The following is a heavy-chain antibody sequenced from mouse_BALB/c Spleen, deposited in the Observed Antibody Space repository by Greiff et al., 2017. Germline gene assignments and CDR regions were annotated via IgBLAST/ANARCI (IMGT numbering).Heavy chain of an antibody. V-gene: IGHV3-8*02. Sequence: EVQLQQSGPSLVKPSQTLSLTCSVTGDSITSGYWNWIRKFPGNKLEYMGYISYSGSTYYNPSLKSRISITRDTSKNQYYLQLNSVTTEDTATYYCARRGYGSISWFAYWGQGTLVTVSA. CDR1: GDSITSGY. J-gene: IGHJ3*01. CDR3: ARRGYGSISWFAY. D-gene: IGHD1-1*01. CDR2: ISYSGST.